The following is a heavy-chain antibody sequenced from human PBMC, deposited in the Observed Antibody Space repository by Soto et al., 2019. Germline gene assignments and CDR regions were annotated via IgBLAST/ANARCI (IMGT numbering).Heavy chain of an antibody. CDR1: GGSISSGDYY. J-gene: IGHJ4*02. CDR3: AREVGDYMLRYFDY. Sequence: LSLTCTVAGGSISSGDYYWSLIRQPPGKGLEWIGYIYYSGSTYYNPSLKSRVTISVDTSKNQFSLKLSSVTAADTAVYYCAREVGDYMLRYFDYWGQGTLVTVSS. D-gene: IGHD4-17*01. V-gene: IGHV4-30-4*01. CDR2: IYYSGST.